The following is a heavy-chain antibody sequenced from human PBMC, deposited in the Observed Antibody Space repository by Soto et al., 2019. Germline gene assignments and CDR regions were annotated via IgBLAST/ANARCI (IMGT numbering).Heavy chain of an antibody. J-gene: IGHJ4*02. Sequence: ASVKVSCKASGYTFTGYYMHWVRQAPGQGLEWMGWINPNSGGTNYAQKLQGRVTMTRDTSISTAYMELSRLRSDDTAVYYCARVDGGSYSRPFDYWGQGPLVTVSS. D-gene: IGHD1-26*01. CDR1: GYTFTGYY. V-gene: IGHV1-2*02. CDR3: ARVDGGSYSRPFDY. CDR2: INPNSGGT.